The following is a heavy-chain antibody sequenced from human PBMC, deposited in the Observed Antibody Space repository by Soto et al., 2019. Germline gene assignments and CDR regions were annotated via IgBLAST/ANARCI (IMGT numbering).Heavy chain of an antibody. D-gene: IGHD3-22*01. Sequence: LRLSCAASGFTFSSYAMHWVRQAPGKGLEWVAVISYDGSNKYYADSVKGRFTISRDNSKNTLYLQMNSLRAEDTAVYYCARDRRGTYYYDSSGYYPFDYWGQGTLVTVSS. V-gene: IGHV3-30-3*01. CDR2: ISYDGSNK. J-gene: IGHJ4*02. CDR3: ARDRRGTYYYDSSGYYPFDY. CDR1: GFTFSSYA.